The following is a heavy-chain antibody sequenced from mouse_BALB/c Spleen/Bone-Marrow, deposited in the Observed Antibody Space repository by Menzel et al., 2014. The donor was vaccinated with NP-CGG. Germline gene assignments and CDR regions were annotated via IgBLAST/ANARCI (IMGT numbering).Heavy chain of an antibody. CDR1: GYTFTSYY. CDR2: INPSNGGT. V-gene: IGHV1S81*02. J-gene: IGHJ4*01. CDR3: SRGRRDALDY. Sequence: QVQLKESGAELVKPGASVKLSCKASGYTFTSYYMYWVKQRPGQGPEWFGEINPSNGGTNFNEKFKNKATLTVDKSSSTAYMQLSSLTSEDSAVYYCSRGRRDALDYWGSRNLSHRLL.